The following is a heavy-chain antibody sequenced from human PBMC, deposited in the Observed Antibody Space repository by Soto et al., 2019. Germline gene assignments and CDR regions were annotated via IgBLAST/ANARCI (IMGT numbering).Heavy chain of an antibody. J-gene: IGHJ6*02. CDR2: AYYRSQWYI. Sequence: SSTCERSGGRVCRSTGSWNRIRKSPSRGLEWLGRAYYRSQWYIDFAGSVKSRLTINPDTSKNQVSLHLKSVTPEDTAVYYCAREFEATSLDVWGPGTTVTVSS. CDR3: AREFEATSLDV. V-gene: IGHV6-1*01. CDR1: GGRVCRSTGS. D-gene: IGHD1-1*01.